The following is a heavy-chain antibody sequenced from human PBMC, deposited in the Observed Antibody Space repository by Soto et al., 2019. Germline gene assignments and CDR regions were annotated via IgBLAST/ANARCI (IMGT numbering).Heavy chain of an antibody. J-gene: IGHJ6*03. CDR3: AREVKYGDYYYYYMDV. CDR2: IYYSGST. D-gene: IGHD4-17*01. V-gene: IGHV4-59*01. Sequence: QVQLQESGPGLVKPSETLSLTCSVSGGSISSYYWTWIRQPPGKRLEWIGFIYYSGSTNYNPSLNSRVTISVDTSKNQFSLKLTSVTAADTAVYYCAREVKYGDYYYYYMDVWGKGTTVTVSS. CDR1: GGSISSYY.